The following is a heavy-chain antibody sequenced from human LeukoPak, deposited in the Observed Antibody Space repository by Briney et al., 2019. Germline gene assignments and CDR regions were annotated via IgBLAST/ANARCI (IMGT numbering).Heavy chain of an antibody. CDR2: ISGSGGST. Sequence: QPGGSLRLSCAASGFTFSSYAMSWVRQAPGKGLEWVSAISGSGGSTYYADSVKGRFTISRDNSKNTLYLQMNSLRAEDTAVYYCAKVSSIPHKYGLVYCFDSWGQGTLVTVSS. J-gene: IGHJ4*02. CDR3: AKVSSIPHKYGLVYCFDS. V-gene: IGHV3-23*01. D-gene: IGHD3-10*01. CDR1: GFTFSSYA.